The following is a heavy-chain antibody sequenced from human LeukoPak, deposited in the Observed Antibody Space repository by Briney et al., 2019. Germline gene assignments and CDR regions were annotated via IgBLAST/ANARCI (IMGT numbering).Heavy chain of an antibody. CDR1: GFTFSSYA. J-gene: IGHJ4*02. D-gene: IGHD1-1*01. V-gene: IGHV3-23*01. CDR3: AKSKRNWRRFSLFDY. CDR2: ISGSGGST. Sequence: GGSLRLSCAASGFTFSSYAMSWVRQAPGKGLEWVSAISGSGGSTYYADSVKGRFTISRDNSKNTLYLQTNSLRAEDTAVYYCAKSKRNWRRFSLFDYWGQGTLVTVSS.